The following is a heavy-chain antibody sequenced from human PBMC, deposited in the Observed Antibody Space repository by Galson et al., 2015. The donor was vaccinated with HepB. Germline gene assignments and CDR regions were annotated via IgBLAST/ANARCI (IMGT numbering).Heavy chain of an antibody. CDR1: GFTFNSYA. CDR3: AKAPSYRWESSDY. V-gene: IGHV3-23*01. Sequence: SLRLSCAASGFTFNSYAMNWVRQAPGQGLEWVSAISGSGVTRYYAHAVTGRFTISRDNSKNTLYLLMNSLRAADTAIYYCAKAPSYRWESSDYWGQGTLVTVSS. CDR2: ISGSGVTR. J-gene: IGHJ4*02. D-gene: IGHD3-16*02.